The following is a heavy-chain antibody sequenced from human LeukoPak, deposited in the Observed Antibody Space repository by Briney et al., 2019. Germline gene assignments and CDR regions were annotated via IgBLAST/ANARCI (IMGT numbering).Heavy chain of an antibody. V-gene: IGHV1-18*01. CDR3: ARRAAVVGPLYYFDN. CDR1: GYTFSSYG. J-gene: IGHJ4*02. CDR2: ISADKTNT. Sequence: ASVKVSCKASGYTFSSYGIGWVRQAPGQGLEWMGWISADKTNTNYARNLQGRVTVTTDTSTTTAYMELRSLRSDDTAVYYCARRAAVVGPLYYFDNWGQGTLVTVSS. D-gene: IGHD6-19*01.